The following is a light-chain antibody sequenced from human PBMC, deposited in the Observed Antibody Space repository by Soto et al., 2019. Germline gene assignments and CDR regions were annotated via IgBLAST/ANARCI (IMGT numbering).Light chain of an antibody. Sequence: EIVLTQSPGTLSLSPGEGATLSCRASQSVTGTNLAWYQQRAGQAPRLLIYDAVRRATGIPDRFSGSGSGTDFTLTISRLEPEDFAVYYCQHSGDFRWTFGQGTKVDIK. V-gene: IGKV3-20*01. CDR1: QSVTGTN. CDR2: DAV. J-gene: IGKJ1*01. CDR3: QHSGDFRWT.